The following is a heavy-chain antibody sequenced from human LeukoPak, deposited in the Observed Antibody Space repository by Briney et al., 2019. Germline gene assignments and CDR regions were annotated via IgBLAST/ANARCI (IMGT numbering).Heavy chain of an antibody. Sequence: GGSLRLSCAASGFTFSDSYMSWIRQAPGKGLEWISYISSSGSTISYAASVKGRFTISRDNAKNSLYLQMNSLRAEDTAVYYCARAYKGLLLVYWGQGTLVTVSS. CDR1: GFTFSDSY. CDR3: ARAYKGLLLVY. CDR2: ISSSGSTI. V-gene: IGHV3-11*01. D-gene: IGHD3-22*01. J-gene: IGHJ4*02.